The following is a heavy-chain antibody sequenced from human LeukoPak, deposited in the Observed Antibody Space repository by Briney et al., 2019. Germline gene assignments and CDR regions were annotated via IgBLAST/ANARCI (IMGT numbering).Heavy chain of an antibody. D-gene: IGHD1-26*01. J-gene: IGHJ4*02. CDR1: GFTFDDYA. V-gene: IGHV3-43D*03. CDR3: AKDGLFSGSYSGFDY. CDR2: ISWDGGST. Sequence: GRSLRLSCAASGFTFDDYAMHWVRQAPGKGLEWVSLISWDGGSTYYADSVKGRFTISRDNSKNSLYLQMNSLRAEDTALYYCAKDGLFSGSYSGFDYWGQGTLVTVSS.